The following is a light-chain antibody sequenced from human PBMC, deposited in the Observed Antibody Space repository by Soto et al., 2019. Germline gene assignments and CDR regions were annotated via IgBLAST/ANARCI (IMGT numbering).Light chain of an antibody. CDR2: GAS. V-gene: IGKV3-20*01. J-gene: IGKJ3*01. CDR3: QQYGRSPFT. CDR1: QSVSSNN. Sequence: EIVLTQSPGTLSLSPGERATLSCRASQSVSSNNLAWYQQRPGQAPSVVIYGASTRATGIPARFSGRGSGTDFTLTISSLEPEDFAVYYFQQYGRSPFTFGPGTKVDIK.